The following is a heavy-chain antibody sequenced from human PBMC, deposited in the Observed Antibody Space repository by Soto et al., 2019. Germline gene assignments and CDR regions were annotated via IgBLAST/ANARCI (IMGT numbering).Heavy chain of an antibody. CDR2: IYSGGST. J-gene: IGHJ3*02. CDR1: GFTVSSNY. CDR3: ARITTNDYGDYAHAFDI. D-gene: IGHD4-17*01. Sequence: EVQLVESGGGLIQPGGSLRLSCAASGFTVSSNYMSWVRQAPGKGLEWVSVIYSGGSTYYADSVKGRFTISRDNSKNRLYLQMNSLRAEDTAVYYCARITTNDYGDYAHAFDIWGQGTMVTVSS. V-gene: IGHV3-53*01.